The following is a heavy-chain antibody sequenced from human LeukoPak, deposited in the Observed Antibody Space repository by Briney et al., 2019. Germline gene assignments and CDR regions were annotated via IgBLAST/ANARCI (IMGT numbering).Heavy chain of an antibody. CDR1: RYTFTEHY. CDR3: ARSAGHCSSGVCFTDYYMDV. Sequence: ASVKVSCKASRYTFTEHYIYWLRQAPGQGLEWVGRINCNSGDATSAQKFQGRVTMTRDTSVSTAYMDLSSMTADDTAVYFCARSAGHCSSGVCFTDYYMDVWGRGTMVTVSS. V-gene: IGHV1-2*02. CDR2: INCNSGDA. D-gene: IGHD2-8*01. J-gene: IGHJ6*03.